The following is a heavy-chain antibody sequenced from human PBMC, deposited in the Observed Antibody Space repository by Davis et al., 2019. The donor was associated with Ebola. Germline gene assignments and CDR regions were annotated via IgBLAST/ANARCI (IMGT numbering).Heavy chain of an antibody. CDR2: IKQDGSEK. D-gene: IGHD3-22*01. J-gene: IGHJ3*02. CDR3: AREEYYYDSSGYYCRAFDI. CDR1: GFTFSSYE. V-gene: IGHV3-7*03. Sequence: GESLKISCAASGFTFSSYEMNWVRQAPGKGLEWVANIKQDGSEKYYVDSVKGRFTISRDNAKNSLYLQMNSLRAEDTAVYYCAREEYYYDSSGYYCRAFDIWGQGTMVTVSS.